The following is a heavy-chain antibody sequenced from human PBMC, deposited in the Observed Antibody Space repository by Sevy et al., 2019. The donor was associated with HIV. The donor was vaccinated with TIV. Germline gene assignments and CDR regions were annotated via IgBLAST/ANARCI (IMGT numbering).Heavy chain of an antibody. V-gene: IGHV1-69*06. Sequence: ASVKVSCKASGGTFSSYAISWVRQAPGQGLEWMGGIIPIFGTANYAQKFQGRVTITADKSTGTDYMELSSLRSEDTAVYYCARHNYYGSGSYSGWFDPWGQGTLVTVSS. CDR2: IIPIFGTA. CDR1: GGTFSSYA. CDR3: ARHNYYGSGSYSGWFDP. D-gene: IGHD3-10*01. J-gene: IGHJ5*02.